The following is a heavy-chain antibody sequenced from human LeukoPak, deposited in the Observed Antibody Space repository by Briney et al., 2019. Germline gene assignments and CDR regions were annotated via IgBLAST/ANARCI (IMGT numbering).Heavy chain of an antibody. D-gene: IGHD1-26*01. CDR3: AKGLYSGSYDGFDS. CDR1: GFTFRSYA. Sequence: WGSLRLSCAASGFTFRSYALSWVRQAPGKGLEWVSVISGSGGSTYYADSVKGRFTISRDNSKNTLCLQMNSLRAEDTAVYYCAKGLYSGSYDGFDSWGQGALVTVSS. CDR2: ISGSGGST. J-gene: IGHJ4*02. V-gene: IGHV3-23*01.